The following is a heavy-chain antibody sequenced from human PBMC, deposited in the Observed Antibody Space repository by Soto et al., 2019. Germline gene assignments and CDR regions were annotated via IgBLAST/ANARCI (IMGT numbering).Heavy chain of an antibody. CDR3: ARGMVRGVIQYYYYGMDV. V-gene: IGHV6-1*01. CDR1: GDSVSNNSAA. CDR2: TYYRSKWYN. Sequence: PSQTLSLTCAISGDSVSNNSAAWNWIRQSPSRGLEWLGRTYYRSKWYNDYAVSVKSRITINPDTSKNQFSLQLNSVTPEDTAVYYCARGMVRGVIQYYYYGMDVWGQGTTVTVSS. J-gene: IGHJ6*02. D-gene: IGHD3-10*01.